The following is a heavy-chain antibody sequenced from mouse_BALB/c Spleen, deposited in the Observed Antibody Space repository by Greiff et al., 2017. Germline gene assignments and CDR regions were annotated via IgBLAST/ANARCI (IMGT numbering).Heavy chain of an antibody. CDR3: ARWGDGYYEIAY. Sequence: QVQLQQSGAELVRPGTSVKISCTASGYTFTNYWLGWVKQRPGHGLEWIGDIYPGGGYTNYNEKFKGKATLTADTSSSTAYMQLSSLTSEDSAVYFCARWGDGYYEIAYWGQGTLVTVSA. D-gene: IGHD2-3*01. V-gene: IGHV1-63*02. CDR1: GYTFTNYW. CDR2: IYPGGGYT. J-gene: IGHJ3*01.